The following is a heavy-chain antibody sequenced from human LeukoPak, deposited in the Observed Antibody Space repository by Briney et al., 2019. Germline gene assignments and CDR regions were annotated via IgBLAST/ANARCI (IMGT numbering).Heavy chain of an antibody. J-gene: IGHJ4*02. Sequence: GGSLRLSCAASGFTFSSYSMNWVRQAPGKGLEWVSSISSSSSYIYYADSVKGRFTISRDNAKNSLYLQMNSLRAEDTAVYYCARDWSSGYDYAFDYWGQGTLVTVSS. CDR1: GFTFSSYS. D-gene: IGHD5-12*01. V-gene: IGHV3-21*01. CDR2: ISSSSSYI. CDR3: ARDWSSGYDYAFDY.